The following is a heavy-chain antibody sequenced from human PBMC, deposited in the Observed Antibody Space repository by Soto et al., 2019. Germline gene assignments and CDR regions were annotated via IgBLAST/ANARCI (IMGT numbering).Heavy chain of an antibody. CDR3: AADSSMVRGVTPSDY. D-gene: IGHD3-10*01. CDR1: GFTFTSSA. Sequence: QMQLVQSGPEVKKPGTSVKVSCKASGFTFTSSAVQWVRQARGQRLEWIGWIVVGSGNTNYAQKFQERVTITRDMSISTAYMELSSLRSEDTAVYYCAADSSMVRGVTPSDYWGQGTLVTVSS. V-gene: IGHV1-58*01. J-gene: IGHJ4*02. CDR2: IVVGSGNT.